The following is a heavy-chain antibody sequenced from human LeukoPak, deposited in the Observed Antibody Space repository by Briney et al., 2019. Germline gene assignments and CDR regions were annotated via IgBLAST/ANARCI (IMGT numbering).Heavy chain of an antibody. V-gene: IGHV3-21*01. CDR3: ARSPTGLYDSSGYPYLLDY. J-gene: IGHJ4*02. CDR1: GFTFSSYS. CDR2: ISSSSSYI. Sequence: GGSLRLSCAASGFTFSSYSMNWVRQAPGKGLEWVSSISSSSSYIYYADSVKGRFTISRDNAKNSLYLQMNSLRAEDTAVYYCARSPTGLYDSSGYPYLLDYWGQGTLVTVSS. D-gene: IGHD3-22*01.